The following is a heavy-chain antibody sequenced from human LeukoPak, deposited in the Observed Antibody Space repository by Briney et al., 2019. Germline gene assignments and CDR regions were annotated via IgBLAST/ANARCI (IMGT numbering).Heavy chain of an antibody. J-gene: IGHJ4*02. V-gene: IGHV4-59*13. D-gene: IGHD6-19*01. CDR3: SSPGQPGSGWYYFDY. Sequence: SETLSLTCTVSGGSISSYYGSCIRQPPGKGLEWIGYIYYSGSTNYNPSLKSRVTISVDTTRNKFSLELSSVTAADTAVCCFSSPGQPGSGWYYFDYWGQGTMATVCS. CDR1: GGSISSYY. CDR2: IYYSGST.